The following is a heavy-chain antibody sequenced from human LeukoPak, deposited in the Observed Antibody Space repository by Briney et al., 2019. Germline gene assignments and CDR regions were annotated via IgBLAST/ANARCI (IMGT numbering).Heavy chain of an antibody. D-gene: IGHD3-10*01. Sequence: PSETLSLTCTVSGGSISSSSYYWGWIRQPPGKGLEWIGSIYYSGSTYYNPSLKSRVTISVVTSKNQFSLKVSSVTAADTAVYYYARRELLSTPDAFDIWGQGTMVTVSS. J-gene: IGHJ3*02. CDR3: ARRELLSTPDAFDI. V-gene: IGHV4-39*01. CDR1: GGSISSSSYY. CDR2: IYYSGST.